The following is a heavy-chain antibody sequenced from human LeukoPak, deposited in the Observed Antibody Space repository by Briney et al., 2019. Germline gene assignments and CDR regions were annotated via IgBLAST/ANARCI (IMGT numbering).Heavy chain of an antibody. CDR2: IYYSGST. D-gene: IGHD5-24*01. V-gene: IGHV4-59*01. CDR3: ARVRDGYNSYFDY. J-gene: IGHJ4*02. Sequence: PSETLSLTCTVSGGSISSYYWSWIRQPPGKGLEWIGYIYYSGSTNYNPSLKSRVTISVDTSKNQFSLELSSVTAADTAVYYCARVRDGYNSYFDYWGQGTLVTVSS. CDR1: GGSISSYY.